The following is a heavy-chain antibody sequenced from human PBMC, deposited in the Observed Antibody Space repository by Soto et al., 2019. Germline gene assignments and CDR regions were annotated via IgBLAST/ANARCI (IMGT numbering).Heavy chain of an antibody. CDR2: ISHSGST. J-gene: IGHJ4*02. V-gene: IGHV4-31*03. CDR1: GGSIRSPTYS. Sequence: TLYLTCTGSGGSIRSPTYSWRLFRQHPGKGLEWIGYISHSGSTYYTPSLKSRVIISADTSKNQFSLNLTSVTAADTAVYYCAREYTYGSNFFDCWGQGALVTVS. CDR3: AREYTYGSNFFDC. D-gene: IGHD5-18*01.